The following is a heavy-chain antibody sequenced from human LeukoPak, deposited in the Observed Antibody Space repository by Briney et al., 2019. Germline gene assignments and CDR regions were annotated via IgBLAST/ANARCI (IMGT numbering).Heavy chain of an antibody. V-gene: IGHV3-21*01. J-gene: IGHJ4*02. CDR2: ISSSGKYI. CDR3: AKDATTHDYGDYGHLDY. D-gene: IGHD4-17*01. Sequence: GGSLRLSCEASGFTFSQHGLNWVRQAQGKGLEWVSSISSSGKYIYYAESLKGRFTISRDNAKNIVTLQMDSLRVEDTAVYYCAKDATTHDYGDYGHLDYWGQGTLVTVSS. CDR1: GFTFSQHG.